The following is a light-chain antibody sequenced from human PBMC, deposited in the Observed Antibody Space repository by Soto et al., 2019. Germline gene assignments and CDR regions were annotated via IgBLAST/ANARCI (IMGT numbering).Light chain of an antibody. Sequence: DLQMTQSPSSLSASVGDRVTITCRASQGIGNDLDWYQEKPGKAPKRLIYGASSLQSGVPSRFDGRGSGTEYTLTICSLQTEDLATYYCLHHKSYPWTFGQGTKVEIK. CDR1: QGIGND. CDR2: GAS. CDR3: LHHKSYPWT. J-gene: IGKJ1*01. V-gene: IGKV1-17*01.